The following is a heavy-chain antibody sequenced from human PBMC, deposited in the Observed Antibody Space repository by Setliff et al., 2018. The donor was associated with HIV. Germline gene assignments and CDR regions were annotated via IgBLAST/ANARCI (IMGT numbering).Heavy chain of an antibody. Sequence: GASVKVSCKASGGTFSSYRISWVRQAPGQGLEYMGGVIPGLGIAYYAQRFQGRVTITADESTSTVYMDRSSLRSEDTAMYYCARSRTDDGSGRYYNNDWFDSWGQGTLVTVSS. CDR1: GGTFSSYR. D-gene: IGHD3-10*01. CDR2: VIPGLGIA. J-gene: IGHJ5*01. V-gene: IGHV1-69*10. CDR3: ARSRTDDGSGRYYNNDWFDS.